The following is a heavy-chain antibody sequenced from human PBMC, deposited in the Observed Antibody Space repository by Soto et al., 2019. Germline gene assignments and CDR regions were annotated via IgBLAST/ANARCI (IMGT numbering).Heavy chain of an antibody. CDR1: GYSFRTYF. Sequence: QVQLLQSGAEVKKPGASVNISCKASGYSFRTYFIHWVRQAPGQGLEWMGVINPSGGRTKYAQRFQGRVVMTSDTFTGTVYMELSSLRSDDTAVYYCARDSNRAAAGTGWFDPWGQGSPVTVSS. V-gene: IGHV1-46*01. CDR3: ARDSNRAAAGTGWFDP. D-gene: IGHD6-13*01. J-gene: IGHJ5*02. CDR2: INPSGGRT.